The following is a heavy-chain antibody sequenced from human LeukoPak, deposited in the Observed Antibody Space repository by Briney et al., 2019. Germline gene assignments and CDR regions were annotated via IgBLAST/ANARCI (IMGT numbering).Heavy chain of an antibody. V-gene: IGHV3-23*01. Sequence: GGSLRLSCAASGFTFSSYSMNWVRQAPGKGLEWVSAISGSGGSTYYADSVKGRFTISRDNSKNTLYLQMNSLRAEDTAVYYCAKDPSGSYRGEDYWGQGTLVTVSS. CDR3: AKDPSGSYRGEDY. D-gene: IGHD1-26*01. CDR1: GFTFSSYS. J-gene: IGHJ4*02. CDR2: ISGSGGST.